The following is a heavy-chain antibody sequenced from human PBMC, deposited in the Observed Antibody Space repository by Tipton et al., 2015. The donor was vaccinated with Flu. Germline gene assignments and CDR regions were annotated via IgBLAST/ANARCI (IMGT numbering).Heavy chain of an antibody. D-gene: IGHD2-21*02. V-gene: IGHV3-30*04. J-gene: IGHJ4*02. Sequence: QLVQSGGGVVQPGRSLRLSCAASGFTFSNYAMHWVRQAPGKGLEWVAVISNDGSNKFYADSVKGRFTISRDNFRNTVHLQVNSLKAEDTAVCFCASSPQIGFCGGDCYSGFDYWGQGTLVTVSS. CDR3: ASSPQIGFCGGDCYSGFDY. CDR1: GFTFSNYA. CDR2: ISNDGSNK.